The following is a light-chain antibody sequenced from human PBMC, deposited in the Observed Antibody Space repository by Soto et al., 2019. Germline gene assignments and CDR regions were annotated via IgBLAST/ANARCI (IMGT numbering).Light chain of an antibody. V-gene: IGKV3D-15*01. CDR3: QQYNSWPLT. CDR2: DIC. Sequence: EIVMAHSPATLSVSPWERATLSFRASHSVGSDLAWYQQKPGHAPRLVIYDICTRATGVPTRISGSGSATAFTPTISSLQSEDFAVHYCQQYNSWPLTSGGGTKVDLK. J-gene: IGKJ4*01. CDR1: HSVGSD.